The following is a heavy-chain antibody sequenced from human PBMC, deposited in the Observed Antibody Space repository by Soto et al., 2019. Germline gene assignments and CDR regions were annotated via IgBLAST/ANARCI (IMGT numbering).Heavy chain of an antibody. D-gene: IGHD5-12*01. J-gene: IGHJ6*02. Sequence: PSQTLSLTCVISGDSVSTNRAAWNWIRQSPSRGLEWLGRTYYKSKWYNDYAVSVRSRITINPDTSRNQFSLQLNSVTPEDRAVYYCARGGPNYIYGMDVWGQGTTVTVSS. CDR2: TYYKSKWYN. V-gene: IGHV6-1*01. CDR1: GDSVSTNRAA. CDR3: ARGGPNYIYGMDV.